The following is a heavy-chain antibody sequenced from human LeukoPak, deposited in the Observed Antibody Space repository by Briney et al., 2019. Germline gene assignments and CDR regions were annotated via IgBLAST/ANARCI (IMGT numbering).Heavy chain of an antibody. CDR2: ISRSGSTK. CDR1: GFTFSDYN. Sequence: PGGSLRLSCAASGFTFSDYNMRWIRQAPGKGLEWVSSISRSGSTKYYADSVKGRFTISRDNAKNSLFLQMNSLRAEDTAVYYCARAPGVFDYWGQGTLVTVSS. V-gene: IGHV3-11*01. J-gene: IGHJ4*02. CDR3: ARAPGVFDY. D-gene: IGHD7-27*01.